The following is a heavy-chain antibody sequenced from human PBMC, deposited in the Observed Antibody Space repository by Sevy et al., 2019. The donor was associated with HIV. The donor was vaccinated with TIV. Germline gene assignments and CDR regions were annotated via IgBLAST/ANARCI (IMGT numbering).Heavy chain of an antibody. V-gene: IGHV3-48*03. J-gene: IGHJ3*02. CDR3: ARDNNAWYSAFDI. CDR2: ISYGGDRA. D-gene: IGHD2-21*02. CDR1: GFTLRNYE. Sequence: GGSLRLSCAASGFTLRNYEMDWVRQAPGKGLEWTAYISYGGDRAYYADSVQGRFTISRDNAKNSLYLQMNSLRVEDTATYYCARDNNAWYSAFDIWGQGTKVTVSS.